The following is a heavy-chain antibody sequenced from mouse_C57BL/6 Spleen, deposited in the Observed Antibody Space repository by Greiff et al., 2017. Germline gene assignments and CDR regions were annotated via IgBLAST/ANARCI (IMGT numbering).Heavy chain of an antibody. CDR3: TRDGGYDDYAMDY. J-gene: IGHJ4*01. D-gene: IGHD2-2*01. CDR1: GFTFSSYA. CDR2: ISSGGDYI. Sequence: EVQVVESGDGLVKPGGSLTLSCAASGFTFSSYAMSWVRQTPEKSLEWLAYISSGGDYIYYADTVKGRFTISRDNARNTLYLQMSSLKSEDAAMYYCTRDGGYDDYAMDYWGQGTSVTVSS. V-gene: IGHV5-9-1*02.